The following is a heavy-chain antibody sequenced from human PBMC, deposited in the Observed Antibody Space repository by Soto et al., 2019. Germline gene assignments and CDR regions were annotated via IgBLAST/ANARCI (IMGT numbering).Heavy chain of an antibody. CDR2: IWYDGSNK. J-gene: IGHJ4*02. CDR3: ARGAVPAAMAEYYDISRGEAGDY. V-gene: IGHV3-33*01. Sequence: QVQLVESGGGVVQPGRSLRLSCAASGFTFSSYGMHWVRQAPGKGLEWVAVIWYDGSNKYYADSVKGRFTISRDNSKNTLYLQMNSLRAEDTAVYYCARGAVPAAMAEYYDISRGEAGDYWGQGTLVTVSS. CDR1: GFTFSSYG. D-gene: IGHD2-2*01.